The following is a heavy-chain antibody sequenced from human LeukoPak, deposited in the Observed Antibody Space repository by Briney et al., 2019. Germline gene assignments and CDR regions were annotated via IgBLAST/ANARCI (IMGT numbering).Heavy chain of an antibody. D-gene: IGHD3-3*01. CDR3: ARDYDFWSAYFPSSFDY. Sequence: PGGSLRLSCAASGFTFSSYSMNWVRQAPGKGLEWVSYISSSGSTIYYADSVKGRFTISRDNAKNSLYLQMNSLRAEDTAVYYCARDYDFWSAYFPSSFDYWGQGTLVTVSS. CDR2: ISSSGSTI. J-gene: IGHJ4*02. V-gene: IGHV3-48*04. CDR1: GFTFSSYS.